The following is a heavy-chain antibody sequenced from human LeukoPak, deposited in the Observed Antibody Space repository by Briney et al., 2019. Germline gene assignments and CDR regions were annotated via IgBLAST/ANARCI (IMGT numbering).Heavy chain of an antibody. CDR3: ARDGRGSYYHADY. CDR1: GGSFSDYY. D-gene: IGHD1-26*01. Sequence: SETLSLTCAVYGGSFSDYYWTWIRQPPGKGLEWIGEVNHSGNTKYNPSLKSRVTISADTSKNQFSLKLSSVTAADTAVYYCARDGRGSYYHADYWGQGTLVTVSS. J-gene: IGHJ4*02. CDR2: VNHSGNT. V-gene: IGHV4-34*01.